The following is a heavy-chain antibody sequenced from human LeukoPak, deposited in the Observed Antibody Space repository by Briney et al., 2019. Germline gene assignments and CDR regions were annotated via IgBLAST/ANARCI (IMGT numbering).Heavy chain of an antibody. CDR2: YDPEDGKT. D-gene: IGHD5-12*01. V-gene: IGHV1-24*01. J-gene: IGHJ4*02. CDR1: GGSLIEFA. Sequence: GASVKVSCKVSGGSLIEFAMHWVRQAPGKGLEWMGGYDPEDGKTIFAQRFQGRVTMAEDASNNIAYVELSSLTSEDTAVYYCATEASPGWLRFRPFFNNWGQGTLVTVSS. CDR3: ATEASPGWLRFRPFFNN.